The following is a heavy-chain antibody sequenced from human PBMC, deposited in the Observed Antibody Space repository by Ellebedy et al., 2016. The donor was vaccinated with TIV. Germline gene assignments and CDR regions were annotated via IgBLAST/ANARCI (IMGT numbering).Heavy chain of an antibody. CDR2: IYSGGNT. CDR1: GFTVSNNY. V-gene: IGHV3-53*01. CDR3: ASSPSQGY. Sequence: PGGSLRLSCAASGFTVSNNYMSGVRQAPGKGLEWVSVIYSGGNTFYAESVKGRFTISRDSSQNTLYLQMDSLRAEDTAVYYCASSPSQGYWGQGTLVTVSS. J-gene: IGHJ4*02.